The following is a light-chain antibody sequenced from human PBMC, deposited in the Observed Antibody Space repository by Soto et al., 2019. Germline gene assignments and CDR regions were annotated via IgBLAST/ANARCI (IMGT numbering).Light chain of an antibody. CDR1: SSDVGSYNL. CDR3: CSYAGGSTYV. V-gene: IGLV2-23*01. J-gene: IGLJ1*01. Sequence: QSVLTQPASVSGSPGQSITISCTGTSSDVGSYNLVSWYQHHPGKAPKFMIYEGTKRPSGVSSRFSGSKSGNTASLTISGLQAEDEAYYYCCSYAGGSTYVFGTGTKVTLL. CDR2: EGT.